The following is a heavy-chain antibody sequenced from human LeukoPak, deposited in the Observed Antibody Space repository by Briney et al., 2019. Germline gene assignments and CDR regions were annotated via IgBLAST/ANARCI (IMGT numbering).Heavy chain of an antibody. V-gene: IGHV3-7*01. Sequence: PGGSLRLSCAASGFTFSSYWMIWVRQAPGKGLEGVANINQDGSNKYYADSVKGRFTISRDNSKNTLYLQMNSLRAEDTAVYYCAKDSDGYDYFDYWGQGTLVTVSS. D-gene: IGHD5-12*01. CDR2: INQDGSNK. J-gene: IGHJ4*02. CDR3: AKDSDGYDYFDY. CDR1: GFTFSSYW.